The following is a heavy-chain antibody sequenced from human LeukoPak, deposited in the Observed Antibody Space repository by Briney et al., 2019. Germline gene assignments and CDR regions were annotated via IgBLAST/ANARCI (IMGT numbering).Heavy chain of an antibody. CDR2: VFYSGSA. J-gene: IGHJ3*02. CDR1: GVSIYTVGSF. V-gene: IGHV4-39*01. Sequence: SETLSLTCAVSGVSIYTVGSFWGWIRQPPGQGLEWIGSVFYSGSANYNPSLQSRVTISVDTSRNQFSLRLSSVTPADTAVYYCARRPSWPTTNAFDIWGQGTLVTVSP. D-gene: IGHD4-17*01. CDR3: ARRPSWPTTNAFDI.